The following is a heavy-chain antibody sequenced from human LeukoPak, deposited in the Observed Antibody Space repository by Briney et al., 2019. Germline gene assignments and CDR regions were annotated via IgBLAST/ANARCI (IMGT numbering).Heavy chain of an antibody. D-gene: IGHD3-22*01. J-gene: IGHJ4*02. CDR3: ARDRDSSGYYHGY. V-gene: IGHV3-48*01. CDR1: GFTFSSCS. Sequence: GGSLRLSCAASGFTFSSCSMNWVRQAPGKGLEWVSYISSSSSTIYYADSVKGRFTISRDNAKSSLYLQMNSLRAEDTAVYYCARDRDSSGYYHGYWGQGTLVTVSS. CDR2: ISSSSSTI.